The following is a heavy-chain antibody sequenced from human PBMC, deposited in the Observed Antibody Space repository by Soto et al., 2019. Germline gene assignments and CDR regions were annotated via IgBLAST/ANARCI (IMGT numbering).Heavy chain of an antibody. CDR3: ARGYSGSWYPQYNWFDP. Sequence: ASVKVSCKASGYTFTSYYMHWVRQAPGQGLEWMGIINPSGGSTSYAQKFQGRVTMTRDTSTSTVYMELSSLRSEDTAVYYCARGYSGSWYPQYNWFDPWGQGTLVTVSS. D-gene: IGHD6-13*01. V-gene: IGHV1-46*01. J-gene: IGHJ5*02. CDR2: INPSGGST. CDR1: GYTFTSYY.